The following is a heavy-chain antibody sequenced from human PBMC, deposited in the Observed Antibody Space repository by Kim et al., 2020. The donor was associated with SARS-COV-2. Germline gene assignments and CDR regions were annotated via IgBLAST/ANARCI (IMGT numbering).Heavy chain of an antibody. CDR3: AKMYGKYYYGSGTYSDAFDI. D-gene: IGHD3-10*01. Sequence: GGSLRLSCAVSGFTFSSYAMSWVRQAPGKGLEWVSSSGGSGGSTYYADSVKGRFTISRDNSKNTLYLQMNSLRAEDTAVYYCAKMYGKYYYGSGTYSDAFDIWGQGTMVTVSS. V-gene: IGHV3-23*01. J-gene: IGHJ3*02. CDR1: GFTFSSYA. CDR2: SGGSGGST.